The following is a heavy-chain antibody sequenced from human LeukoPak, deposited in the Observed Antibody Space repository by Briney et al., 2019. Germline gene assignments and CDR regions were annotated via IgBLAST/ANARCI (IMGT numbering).Heavy chain of an antibody. D-gene: IGHD6-13*01. Sequence: SETLSLTCAASGWSFSGYYWNWIRQSPGKGLEWIGEINHSGSTHYNPSLKSRVTISVDTSQKQCSLRLTSVTAADTAVYYCARGRYLTTSGGAAAGFLDYWGQGSLVTVS. J-gene: IGHJ4*02. CDR1: GWSFSGYY. CDR2: INHSGST. CDR3: ARGRYLTTSGGAAAGFLDY. V-gene: IGHV4-34*01.